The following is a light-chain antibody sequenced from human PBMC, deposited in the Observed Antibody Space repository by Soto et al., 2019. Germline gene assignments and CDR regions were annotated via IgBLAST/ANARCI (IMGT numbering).Light chain of an antibody. CDR3: QQHNDWPYT. CDR1: QSVSSN. Sequence: EIVMTQSTATLSVSPGERATLSCRASQSVSSNLAWFQQKPGQAPRLLIYGASTRATGISVRFSGSGSGTEFTLTITSPQSEDSAIYYCQQHNDWPYTFGQGTKLEIK. J-gene: IGKJ2*01. V-gene: IGKV3-15*01. CDR2: GAS.